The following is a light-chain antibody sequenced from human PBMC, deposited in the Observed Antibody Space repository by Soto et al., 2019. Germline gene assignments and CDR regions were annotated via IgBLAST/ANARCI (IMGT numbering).Light chain of an antibody. CDR3: GTWDSSLSAYV. Sequence: QSVLTQPPSVSAGPGQRVTISCSGSSSNIGNHYVSWYQQLPGTAPKLLIYDNNKRPSGIPDRFSGSKSGTSATLGITGLQTGDEADYFCGTWDSSLSAYVFGTGTKVTVL. J-gene: IGLJ1*01. V-gene: IGLV1-51*01. CDR1: SSNIGNHY. CDR2: DNN.